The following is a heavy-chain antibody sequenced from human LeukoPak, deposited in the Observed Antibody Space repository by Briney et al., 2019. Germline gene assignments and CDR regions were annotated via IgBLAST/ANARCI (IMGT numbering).Heavy chain of an antibody. CDR1: GYTFTGYY. CDR3: AREGTMVRGVPNYYYGMDV. V-gene: IGHV1-2*02. CDR2: INPNSGGT. D-gene: IGHD3-10*01. Sequence: GASVKVSCKASGYTFTGYYMHWVRQAPGQGLEWMGWINPNSGGTNYAQKFQGRVTMTRDTSISTAYMELSRLRSDDTAVYYCAREGTMVRGVPNYYYGMDVWGQGTTVTVSS. J-gene: IGHJ6*02.